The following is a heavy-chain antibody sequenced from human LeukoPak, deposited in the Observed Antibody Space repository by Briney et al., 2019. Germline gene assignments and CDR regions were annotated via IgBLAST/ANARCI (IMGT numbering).Heavy chain of an antibody. CDR3: ARSSSMVRGSKPGFDP. D-gene: IGHD3-10*01. CDR1: GYTFTSCD. CDR2: MNPNSGNT. J-gene: IGHJ5*02. V-gene: IGHV1-8*03. Sequence: ASVKVSCKASGYTFTSCDINWVRQATGQGLEWMGWMNPNSGNTGYAQKFQGRVTITRNTSISTAYMELSSLRSEDTAVYYCARSSSMVRGSKPGFDPWGQGTLVTVSS.